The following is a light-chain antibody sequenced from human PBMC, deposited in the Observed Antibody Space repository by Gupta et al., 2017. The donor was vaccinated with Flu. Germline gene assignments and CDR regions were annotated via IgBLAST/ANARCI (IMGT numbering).Light chain of an antibody. Sequence: SYVLTQPPSVSVAPGQTARIPCGGNNIGTKSVHWYQQKPGQAPVLVVYDDDDRPSGIPERFSGSNSGNTATLTITRVEVGDEADYYCQVWDRTSDSVVFAGGTKLTVL. CDR1: NIGTKS. CDR2: DDD. V-gene: IGLV3-21*02. J-gene: IGLJ2*01. CDR3: QVWDRTSDSVV.